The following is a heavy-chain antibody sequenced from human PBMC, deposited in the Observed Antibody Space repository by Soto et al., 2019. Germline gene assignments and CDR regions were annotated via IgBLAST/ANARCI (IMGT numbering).Heavy chain of an antibody. CDR2: IYYNGNT. D-gene: IGHD7-27*01. V-gene: IGHV4-59*11. Sequence: QVQLKESGPGLVKPSEHLSLTCSVSGGAISNHSWSWIRQPPGKGLEWIGYIYYNGNTNYNPSLKSRVTMSVDTSRNQISLKLTTVTAADTAVYYCTRANWYSEYWGQGTLVTVSS. J-gene: IGHJ4*02. CDR3: TRANWYSEY. CDR1: GGAISNHS.